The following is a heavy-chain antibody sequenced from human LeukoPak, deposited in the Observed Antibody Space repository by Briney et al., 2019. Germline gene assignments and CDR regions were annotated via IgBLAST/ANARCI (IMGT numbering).Heavy chain of an antibody. CDR1: GFIFSGYW. Sequence: GGSLRLSCAASGFIFSGYWMSWVRQAPGKGLEWVANIKPDGSKKFSVDSVKGRFTISRDNSKNTLYLQMNSLRAEDTAVYYCARDDERSGWYGYWGQGTLVTVSS. J-gene: IGHJ4*02. CDR2: IKPDGSKK. D-gene: IGHD6-19*01. CDR3: ARDDERSGWYGY. V-gene: IGHV3-7*03.